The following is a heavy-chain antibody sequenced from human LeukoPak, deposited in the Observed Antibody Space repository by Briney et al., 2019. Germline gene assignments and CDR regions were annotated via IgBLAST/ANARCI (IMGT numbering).Heavy chain of an antibody. V-gene: IGHV3-11*06. J-gene: IGHJ6*02. D-gene: IGHD7-27*01. CDR1: GFTFSDYY. Sequence: PGGSLRLSCAASGFTFSDYYMSWIRQAPGKGLEWVSYISSSSSYTNYADSVKGRFTISRDNAKNSLYLQMNSLRAEDTAVYYCARTRGGFYWGYYYYYGMDVWGQGTTVTASS. CDR2: ISSSSSYT. CDR3: ARTRGGFYWGYYYYYGMDV.